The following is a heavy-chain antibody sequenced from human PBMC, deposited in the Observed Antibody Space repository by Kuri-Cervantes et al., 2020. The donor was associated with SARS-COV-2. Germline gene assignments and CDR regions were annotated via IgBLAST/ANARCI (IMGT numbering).Heavy chain of an antibody. J-gene: IGHJ6*02. D-gene: IGHD3-22*01. CDR3: ARDRPTYYYDSSGYYYTRYYYYGMDV. V-gene: IGHV1-24*01. CDR1: GYTLTELS. CDR2: FDPEDGET. Sequence: ASVKVSCKVSGYTLTELSMHWVRQAPGKGLEWMGGFDPEDGETIYAQKFQGRVTMTTDTSTSTAYMELRSLRSDDTAVYYCARDRPTYYYDSSGYYYTRYYYYGMDVWGQGTTVTVSS.